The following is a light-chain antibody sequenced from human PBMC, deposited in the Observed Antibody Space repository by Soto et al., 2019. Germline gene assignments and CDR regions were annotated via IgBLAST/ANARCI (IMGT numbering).Light chain of an antibody. J-gene: IGKJ2*01. Sequence: EIVMTQSPATLSVSPGERVTLSCRASESLFGFLAWYQHKPGQAPRLLIYGVSTKATGVPARFSGSGSATDCTLTITSLQSDDSAVYYCQSYNDWPFAFGQGTKLEI. CDR3: QSYNDWPFA. CDR1: ESLFGF. CDR2: GVS. V-gene: IGKV3-15*01.